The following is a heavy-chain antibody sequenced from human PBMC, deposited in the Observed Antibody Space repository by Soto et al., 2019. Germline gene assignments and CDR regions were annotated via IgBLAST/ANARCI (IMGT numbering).Heavy chain of an antibody. CDR1: GFSLSMSGVG. CDR2: IYWDDDK. CDR3: ARGLRYCSSTNCPNCFDP. D-gene: IGHD2-2*01. V-gene: IGHV2-5*02. J-gene: IGHJ5*02. Sequence: VSGPTLVNPTQTLTLSCTFAGFSLSMSGVGVGWIRQPPGKALEWLALIYWDDDKRYSPSLKSRLTITKDTSKNQVVLTMTNMDPVDTATYYCARGLRYCSSTNCPNCFDPWGQGTLVTVS.